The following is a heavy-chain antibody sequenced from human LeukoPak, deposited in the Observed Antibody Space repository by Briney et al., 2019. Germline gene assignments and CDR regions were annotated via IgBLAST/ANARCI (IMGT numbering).Heavy chain of an antibody. CDR1: GFIFSTYV. V-gene: IGHV3-23*01. Sequence: PGGSLRLSCAASGFIFSTYVMSWVRQAPGKGLEWVSSIGDSGRVTYYADSVKGHFTISRDNSKNTLFLQMNSLRVADTAMYFCAKGISADGYDFERGADYWGQGTLVTVSS. J-gene: IGHJ4*02. CDR2: IGDSGRVT. CDR3: AKGISADGYDFERGADY. D-gene: IGHD5-24*01.